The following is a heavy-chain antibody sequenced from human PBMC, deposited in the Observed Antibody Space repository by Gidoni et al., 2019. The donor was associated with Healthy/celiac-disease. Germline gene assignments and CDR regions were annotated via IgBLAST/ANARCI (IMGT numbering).Heavy chain of an antibody. V-gene: IGHV3-23*01. Sequence: EVQLLESGGGLVQPGGSLRLSCAASGFTFSSYAMSWVRQAPGKGLEWVSAISGSGGSTYYADSVKGRFTISRDNSKNTLYLQMNSLRAEDTAVYYCANLFVDTAMVTLYYFDYWGQGTLVTVSS. CDR1: GFTFSSYA. J-gene: IGHJ4*02. D-gene: IGHD5-18*01. CDR2: ISGSGGST. CDR3: ANLFVDTAMVTLYYFDY.